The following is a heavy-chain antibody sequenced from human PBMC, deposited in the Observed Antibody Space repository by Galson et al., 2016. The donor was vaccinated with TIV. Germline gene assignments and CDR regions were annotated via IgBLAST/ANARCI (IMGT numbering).Heavy chain of an antibody. CDR2: MSTANGNT. CDR1: GYTFTSFD. J-gene: IGHJ4*02. D-gene: IGHD3-22*01. V-gene: IGHV1-8*01. CDR3: ARGHYYDTSGYSFDF. Sequence: SVKVSCKASGYTFTSFDISWIRQAHGQGLEWMGWMSTANGNTGYAQKFRDRITMTRHPSTTTVYMELSCLTSEDTAVYYCARGHYYDTSGYSFDFWGQGTLVTVSS.